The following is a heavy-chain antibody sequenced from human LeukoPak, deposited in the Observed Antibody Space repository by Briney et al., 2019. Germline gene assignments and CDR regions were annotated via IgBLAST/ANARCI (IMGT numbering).Heavy chain of an antibody. CDR2: ISYDGSNK. D-gene: IGHD1-26*01. Sequence: GSLRLSCAASGFTFSSYGMHWVRQAPGEGLEWVAVISYDGSNKYYADSVKGRFTISRDNSKNTLYLQMNSLRAEDTAVYYCAKDGTGYFDYWGQGTLVTVSS. V-gene: IGHV3-30*18. CDR3: AKDGTGYFDY. CDR1: GFTFSSYG. J-gene: IGHJ4*02.